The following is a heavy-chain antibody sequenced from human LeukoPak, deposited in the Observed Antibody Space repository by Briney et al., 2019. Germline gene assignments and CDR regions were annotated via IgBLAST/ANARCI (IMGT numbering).Heavy chain of an antibody. CDR1: GYTFISYY. D-gene: IGHD3-3*01. Sequence: ASVKVSCKASGYTFISYYMHWVRQAPGQGLEWMGIINPSGGSTSYAQKFRGRVTMTRDTSTSTVYMELSSLRSEDTAVYYCARTRSVLRFLEWLFLGPFDYWGQGTLVTVSS. V-gene: IGHV1-46*01. CDR3: ARTRSVLRFLEWLFLGPFDY. CDR2: INPSGGST. J-gene: IGHJ4*02.